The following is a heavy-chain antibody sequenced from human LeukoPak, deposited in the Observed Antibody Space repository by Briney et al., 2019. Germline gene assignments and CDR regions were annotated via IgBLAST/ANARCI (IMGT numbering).Heavy chain of an antibody. CDR1: GYTFTSIY. CDR3: ARDQEGFDY. Sequence: ASVKVSRKASGYTFTSIYIHWVRQAPGQGLEWMGMIYPRDGSTSYAQKFQGRVTVTRDTSTSTVHMELSGLRSEDTAVYYCARDQEGFDYWGQGTLVTVSS. V-gene: IGHV1-46*01. CDR2: IYPRDGST. J-gene: IGHJ4*02.